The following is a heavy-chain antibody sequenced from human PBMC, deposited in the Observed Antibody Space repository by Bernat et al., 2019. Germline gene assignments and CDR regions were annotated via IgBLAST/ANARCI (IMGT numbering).Heavy chain of an antibody. V-gene: IGHV3-74*01. CDR1: GFTLSDYW. Sequence: EVQLVESGGGLVQPGGSLRLSCAASGFTLSDYWMHWVRQAPGKGLVWVSRINFDGTKIYYADSVKGRFIISRDNAKNTLYLQMDSLRVEDTAVYYCAKIRSCGGDCYDRAFDYWGQGTLVTVSS. CDR2: INFDGTKI. J-gene: IGHJ4*02. CDR3: AKIRSCGGDCYDRAFDY. D-gene: IGHD2-21*02.